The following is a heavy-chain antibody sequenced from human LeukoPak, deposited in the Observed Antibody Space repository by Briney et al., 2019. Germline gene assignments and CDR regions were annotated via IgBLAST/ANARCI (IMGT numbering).Heavy chain of an antibody. Sequence: GGSLRLSCAASGFTFSSYSVNWVRQAPGKGLEWVSFISSTSTYIYYADSVKGRFTISRDNAKNSLFPQMNSLRAEDTAVYYCARDPLEGSWYFDLWGRGTLVTVSS. CDR2: ISSTSTYI. CDR1: GFTFSSYS. J-gene: IGHJ2*01. CDR3: ARDPLEGSWYFDL. D-gene: IGHD5-24*01. V-gene: IGHV3-21*01.